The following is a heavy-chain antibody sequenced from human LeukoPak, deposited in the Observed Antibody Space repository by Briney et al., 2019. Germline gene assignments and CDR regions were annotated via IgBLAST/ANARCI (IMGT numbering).Heavy chain of an antibody. CDR3: ARGERGYDSSLFDP. J-gene: IGHJ5*02. Sequence: ASVRVSCKASGYTFTGYYMHWVRQAPGQGLEWMGWINPNSGGTNYAQKLQGRVTMTRDTSISTAYMELSRLRSDDTAVYYCARGERGYDSSLFDPWGQGTLVTVSS. V-gene: IGHV1-2*02. D-gene: IGHD5-12*01. CDR2: INPNSGGT. CDR1: GYTFTGYY.